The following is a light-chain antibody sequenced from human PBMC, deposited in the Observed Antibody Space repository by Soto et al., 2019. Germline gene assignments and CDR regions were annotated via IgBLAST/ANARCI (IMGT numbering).Light chain of an antibody. J-gene: IGKJ1*01. CDR1: QSISSY. Sequence: DIVLTQSPDNLSMPPGESATLSSSASQSISSYLAWYQQKPGQAPRLLIYDASSRATGIPARFSGSGSGTDFTLTISRLEPEDFAVYYCQQLTDWPPQWTFGQGTKVDIK. CDR3: QQLTDWPPQWT. CDR2: DAS. V-gene: IGKV3-11*01.